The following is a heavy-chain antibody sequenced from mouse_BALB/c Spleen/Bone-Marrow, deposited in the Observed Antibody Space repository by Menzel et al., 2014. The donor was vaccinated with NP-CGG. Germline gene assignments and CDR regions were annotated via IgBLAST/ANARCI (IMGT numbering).Heavy chain of an antibody. CDR3: ARGGPYDYDYAMDY. Sequence: ESGPGLVKPSQSLSLTCSVTGYSITSGYYWNWIRQLPGNKLEWMGYISYDGSNNYNPSLKNRISITRGTSKNQFSLKLNSVTTEDTATYYCARGGPYDYDYAMDYWGQGTSVTVSS. V-gene: IGHV3-6*02. D-gene: IGHD2-4*01. CDR2: ISYDGSN. CDR1: GYSITSGYY. J-gene: IGHJ4*01.